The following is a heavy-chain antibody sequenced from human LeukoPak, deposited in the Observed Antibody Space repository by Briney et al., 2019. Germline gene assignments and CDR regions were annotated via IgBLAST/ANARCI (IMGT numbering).Heavy chain of an antibody. CDR2: ISYHGSDK. J-gene: IGHJ4*02. CDR3: ARDRSGSYLFWY. CDR1: GFTFSTYG. V-gene: IGHV3-30*03. Sequence: GRSLRLSCAASGFTFSTYGMHWVRQAPGKGLEWVAVISYHGSDKYYADSVKGRFTISRDNSKNTLYLQMNSLRAEDTAVYYCARDRSGSYLFWYWGQGTLVTVSS. D-gene: IGHD1-26*01.